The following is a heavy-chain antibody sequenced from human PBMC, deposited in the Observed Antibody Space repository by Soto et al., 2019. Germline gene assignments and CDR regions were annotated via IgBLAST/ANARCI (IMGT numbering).Heavy chain of an antibody. CDR2: IWYDGSNK. J-gene: IGHJ2*01. Sequence: QVQLVESGGGVVQPGRSLRLSCAASGFTFSSCGMHWVRQAPGKGLEWVAVIWYDGSNKYYADSVKGRFTISRDNSKNTXYXXMNSLRAEDTAVYYCARDRVVVAARGIKQYWYFDLWGRGTLVTVSS. V-gene: IGHV3-33*01. CDR3: ARDRVVVAARGIKQYWYFDL. CDR1: GFTFSSCG. D-gene: IGHD2-15*01.